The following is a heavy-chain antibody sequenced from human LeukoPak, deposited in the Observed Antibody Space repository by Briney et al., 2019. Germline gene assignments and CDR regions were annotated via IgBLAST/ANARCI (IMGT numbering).Heavy chain of an antibody. V-gene: IGHV3-30*02. CDR3: AKDLMVDILTGYQSPFDY. CDR2: IRYDGSNK. Sequence: PGGSLRLSCAASGFTFSSYGMHWVRQAPGKGLEWVAFIRYDGSNKYYADSVKGRFTISRDNSKNTLYLQMNSLRAEDTAVYYCAKDLMVDILTGYQSPFDYWGQGTLVTVSS. D-gene: IGHD3-9*01. J-gene: IGHJ4*02. CDR1: GFTFSSYG.